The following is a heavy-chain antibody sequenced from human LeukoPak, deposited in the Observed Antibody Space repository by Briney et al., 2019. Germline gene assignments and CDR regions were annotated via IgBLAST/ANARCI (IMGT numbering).Heavy chain of an antibody. CDR2: ICGSGGST. Sequence: GGSLRLSCAASGFTFSSYAMSWVRQAPGKGLEWVSAICGSGGSTYYADSVKGRFTISRDNSKNTLYLQMDSLRAEDTAVYYCAKGAGYRGHYFDYWGQGTLVTVSS. V-gene: IGHV3-23*01. D-gene: IGHD3-10*01. CDR1: GFTFSSYA. CDR3: AKGAGYRGHYFDY. J-gene: IGHJ4*02.